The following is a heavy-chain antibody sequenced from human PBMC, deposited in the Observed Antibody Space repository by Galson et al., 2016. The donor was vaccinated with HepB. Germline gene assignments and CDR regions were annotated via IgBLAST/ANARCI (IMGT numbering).Heavy chain of an antibody. CDR1: GFTFNIYA. Sequence: SLRLSCAASGFTFNIYAMTWVRQAPGKGLQWVSAISGDGRGTYYADSVKGRFTISRDNSKTTVYLQMDSLRAEETAVYYCVRDIFGACDPWGQGALVTVSS. CDR2: ISGDGRGT. CDR3: VRDIFGACDP. J-gene: IGHJ5*02. V-gene: IGHV3-23*01. D-gene: IGHD4/OR15-4a*01.